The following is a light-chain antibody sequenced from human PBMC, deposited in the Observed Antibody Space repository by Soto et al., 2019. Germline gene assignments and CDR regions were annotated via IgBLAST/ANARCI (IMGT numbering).Light chain of an antibody. CDR2: LAS. J-gene: IGKJ1*01. CDR1: QSISNY. CDR3: QQYNSYSPT. Sequence: DIQMTQSPSSLSASVGDRVTITCRASQSISNYLNWYQQRPGKAPKLLIYLASSLSSGVPSKFSGSGSGTEFTLTISGLQPGDSATYYCQQYNSYSPTFGQGTKVDIK. V-gene: IGKV1-5*01.